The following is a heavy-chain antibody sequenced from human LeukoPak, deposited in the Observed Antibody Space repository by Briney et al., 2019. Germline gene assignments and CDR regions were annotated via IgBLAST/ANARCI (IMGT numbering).Heavy chain of an antibody. V-gene: IGHV4-39*01. CDR2: IYYSGST. Sequence: SETLSLTCTVSGVSISSTSYYWGWIRQPPGKGLEWIGSIYYSGSTYYNPSLKSRVTISVDTSKNQFSLKLSSVTAADTAVYYCARHLPISGIAAAGMGFDPWGQGTLVTVSS. J-gene: IGHJ5*02. CDR3: ARHLPISGIAAAGMGFDP. D-gene: IGHD6-13*01. CDR1: GVSISSTSYY.